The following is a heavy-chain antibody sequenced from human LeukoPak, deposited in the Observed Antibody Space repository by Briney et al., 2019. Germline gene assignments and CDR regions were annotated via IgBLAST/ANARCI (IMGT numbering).Heavy chain of an antibody. CDR1: GGSISSYY. CDR2: IYTSGST. D-gene: IGHD2-2*01. V-gene: IGHV4-4*09. J-gene: IGHJ3*02. CDR3: ARGARGSLVVVPAVKGGDVFDI. Sequence: SETLSLTCTVSGGSISSYYWSWIRQPPGKGLEWIGYIYTSGSTNYNPSLKSRVTISVDTSKNQLSLKLSSVTAADTAVYYCARGARGSLVVVPAVKGGDVFDIWGQGTMVTVSS.